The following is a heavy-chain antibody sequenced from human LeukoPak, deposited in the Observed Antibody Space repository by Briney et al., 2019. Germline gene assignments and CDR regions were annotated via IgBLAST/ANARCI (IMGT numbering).Heavy chain of an antibody. CDR1: GFTFSSYA. Sequence: PGRSLRLSCAASGFTFSSYAMDWVRQAPGKGLEWVAVTSYDGSNKYYADSVKGRFTITRDNSKNTLYLQMNSLRAEDTAVYYCARDRLGGSYYFYYYGMDVWGQGTTVTVSS. CDR3: ARDRLGGSYYFYYYGMDV. V-gene: IGHV3-30*04. J-gene: IGHJ6*02. D-gene: IGHD1-26*01. CDR2: TSYDGSNK.